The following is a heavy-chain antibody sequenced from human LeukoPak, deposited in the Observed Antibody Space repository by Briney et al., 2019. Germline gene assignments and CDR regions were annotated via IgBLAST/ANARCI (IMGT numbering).Heavy chain of an antibody. J-gene: IGHJ4*02. Sequence: GGSLRLSCAASGFTFNTYTMNWVRQAPGEGLEWVSAISGSGGNTYYADSVKGRFTISRDNSKNTLYLQMNSLRAEDTAVYYCAKGDYDYVWGTPNYWGQGTLVTVSS. D-gene: IGHD3-16*01. CDR2: ISGSGGNT. CDR3: AKGDYDYVWGTPNY. V-gene: IGHV3-23*01. CDR1: GFTFNTYT.